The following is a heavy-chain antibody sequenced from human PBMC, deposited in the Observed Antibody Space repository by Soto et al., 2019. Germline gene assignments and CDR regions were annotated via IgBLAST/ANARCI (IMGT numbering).Heavy chain of an antibody. CDR1: GFTVSSSY. V-gene: IGHV3-53*01. CDR3: ARLGGPKVTYYDFRSGATRPRPFDS. J-gene: IGHJ4*02. Sequence: HPGGSLRLSCVASGFTVSSSYMSWVRQAPGKGLEWVSVIYSGSSTFYAGSVRGRFTISRDDSENTVFLQLNSLRAEDTAVYYCARLGGPKVTYYDFRSGATRPRPFDSWGQGTLVTVSS. CDR2: IYSGSST. D-gene: IGHD3-3*01.